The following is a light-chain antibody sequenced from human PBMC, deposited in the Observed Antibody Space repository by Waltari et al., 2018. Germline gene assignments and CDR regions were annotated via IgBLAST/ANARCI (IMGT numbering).Light chain of an antibody. J-gene: IGLJ3*02. Sequence: QSVLTQPPSASGTPGQRVTISCSGSSPNIATHYGHLYQQLPGPAPKLLSYRNNQRPSGVPDRFSGSKAGTSASLAVSGLRSEDEADYYFATWDDRLSGPGVFGGGTKLTVL. CDR2: RNN. CDR1: SPNIATHY. CDR3: ATWDDRLSGPGV. V-gene: IGLV1-47*01.